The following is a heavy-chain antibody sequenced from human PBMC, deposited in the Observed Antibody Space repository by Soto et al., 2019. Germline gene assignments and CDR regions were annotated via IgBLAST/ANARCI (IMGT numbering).Heavy chain of an antibody. Sequence: SETLSLTCTVSGGSISSSSYYWGWIRQPPGKGLEWIGSIYYSGSTYYNPSLKSRVTISVDTSKNQFSLKLSSVTAADTAVYYCARLAYFRVGQLITTTLFDYWGQGTLVTVSS. D-gene: IGHD1-26*01. J-gene: IGHJ4*02. CDR1: GGSISSSSYY. CDR3: ARLAYFRVGQLITTTLFDY. V-gene: IGHV4-39*01. CDR2: IYYSGST.